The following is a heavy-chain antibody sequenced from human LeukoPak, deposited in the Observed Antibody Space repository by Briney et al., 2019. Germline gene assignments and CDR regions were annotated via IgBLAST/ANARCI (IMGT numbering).Heavy chain of an antibody. J-gene: IGHJ3*02. CDR2: IYSGGST. V-gene: IGHV3-66*01. D-gene: IGHD6-19*01. Sequence: GGSLRLSCAASGFTVSSNYMSWVRQAPGKGLEWVSVIYSGGSTYYADSVKGRFTISRDNSKNTLYLQMNSLRAEDTAVYYCATSGIAVANDAFDIWGQGTMVTVSS. CDR1: GFTVSSNY. CDR3: ATSGIAVANDAFDI.